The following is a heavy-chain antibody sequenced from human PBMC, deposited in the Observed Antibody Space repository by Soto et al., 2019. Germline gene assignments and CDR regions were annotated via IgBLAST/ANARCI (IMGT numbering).Heavy chain of an antibody. Sequence: SETLSLTCIVSGGSISGSYWSWIRQSPGKGLEWLGYVYYTGSTNYSPSLRSRVSISVDTSKNEFSLRLSSVTAADTAVYFCARSVAVPGAHIDYWGQGTQVTDSS. CDR3: ARSVAVPGAHIDY. V-gene: IGHV4-59*01. J-gene: IGHJ4*02. D-gene: IGHD6-19*01. CDR1: GGSISGSY. CDR2: VYYTGST.